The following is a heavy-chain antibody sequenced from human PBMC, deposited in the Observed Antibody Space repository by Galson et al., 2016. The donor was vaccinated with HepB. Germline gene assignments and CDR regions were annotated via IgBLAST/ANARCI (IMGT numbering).Heavy chain of an antibody. J-gene: IGHJ6*02. CDR1: GYSFSTYW. Sequence: QSGAEVKQPGESLKISCKGSGYSFSTYWIGWVRQVPGKGLEWMGIIYPGASDTKYSPSFQGQVTTSADESRSAAFLQWNSLKASDTAMYYCVRLPLVSGKRYYGVDVWGQGTTVTVSS. CDR3: VRLPLVSGKRYYGVDV. CDR2: IYPGASDT. D-gene: IGHD6-19*01. V-gene: IGHV5-51*01.